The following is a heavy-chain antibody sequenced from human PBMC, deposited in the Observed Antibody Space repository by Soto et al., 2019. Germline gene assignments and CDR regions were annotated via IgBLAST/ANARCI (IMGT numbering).Heavy chain of an antibody. CDR1: GFTFDDYA. D-gene: IGHD5-12*01. Sequence: PGGSLRLSCAASGFTFDDYAMHWVRQAPGKGLEWVSGINWNSNNIAYADSVKGRFTISRDNAKNSLYLQMNSLRAEDTAVYYCASVPGSPGYHGLDVWGQGTTVTVSS. J-gene: IGHJ6*02. CDR3: ASVPGSPGYHGLDV. V-gene: IGHV3-9*01. CDR2: INWNSNNI.